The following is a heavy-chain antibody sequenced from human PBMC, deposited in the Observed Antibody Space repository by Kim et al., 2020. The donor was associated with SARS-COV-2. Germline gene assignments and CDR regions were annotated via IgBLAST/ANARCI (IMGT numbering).Heavy chain of an antibody. D-gene: IGHD3-3*01. J-gene: IGHJ2*01. V-gene: IGHV7-4-1*02. Sequence: ASVKVSCKASGYTFTSYAMNWVLQAPGQGLEWMGWINTNTGNPTYAQGFTGRFVFSLDTSVSTAYLQISSLKAEDTAVYYCARDPALTTIFGVVITGSYWYFDLWGRGTLVTVSS. CDR1: GYTFTSYA. CDR3: ARDPALTTIFGVVITGSYWYFDL. CDR2: INTNTGNP.